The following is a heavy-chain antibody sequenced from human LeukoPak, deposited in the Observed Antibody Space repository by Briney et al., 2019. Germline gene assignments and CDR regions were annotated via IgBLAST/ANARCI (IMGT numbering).Heavy chain of an antibody. CDR2: IIPIFGTA. CDR3: ARGWLAETTVVTPYNY. J-gene: IGHJ4*02. Sequence: SVKVSCKASGGTFSNYAINWVRQAPGQGLEWMGGIIPIFGTAHYSQKFQGRVTITAVDSMTTAYMGLSSLRSEDTAVYYCARGWLAETTVVTPYNYWGQGTLVTVSS. CDR1: GGTFSNYA. D-gene: IGHD4-23*01. V-gene: IGHV1-69*13.